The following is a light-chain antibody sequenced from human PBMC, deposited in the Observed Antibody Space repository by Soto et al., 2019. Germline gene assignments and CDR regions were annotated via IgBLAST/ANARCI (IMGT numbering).Light chain of an antibody. Sequence: QSVLTQPASVSGSPGQSITISCTGTSSDVGGYNYVSWYQQHPGKAPKLMIYEVSNRPSGVPNRFSGSKSGNTASLTISGLHAEDEADYYCSSYTSSTTYVFGTGTKVTVL. CDR1: SSDVGGYNY. CDR3: SSYTSSTTYV. J-gene: IGLJ1*01. CDR2: EVS. V-gene: IGLV2-14*01.